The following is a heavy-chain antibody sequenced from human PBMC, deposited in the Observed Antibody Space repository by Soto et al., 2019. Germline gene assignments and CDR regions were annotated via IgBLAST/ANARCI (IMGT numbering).Heavy chain of an antibody. J-gene: IGHJ4*02. V-gene: IGHV4-59*08. CDR3: ARSQLEVTATTVTTFFDY. CDR1: GGSISSYY. CDR2: IYYSGST. Sequence: PSETLSLTCTVSGGSISSYYWSWIRQPPGKGLEWIGYIYYSGSTNYNPSLKSRVTISVDTSKNQFSLKLSSVTAADTAVYYCARSQLEVTATTVTTFFDYWGQGTLVTVSS. D-gene: IGHD4-17*01.